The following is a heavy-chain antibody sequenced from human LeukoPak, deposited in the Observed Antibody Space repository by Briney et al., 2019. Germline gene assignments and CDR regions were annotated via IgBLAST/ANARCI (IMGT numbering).Heavy chain of an antibody. CDR1: GFTFSSYG. D-gene: IGHD3-22*01. V-gene: IGHV3-33*01. J-gene: IGHJ4*02. CDR3: ARSPSYYYDSSGYYSY. CDR2: IWYDGSNK. Sequence: GGSRRLSCAASGFTFSSYGMHWVRQAPGKGLEWVAVIWYDGSNKYYADSVKGRFTISRDNSKNTLYLQMNSLRAEDTAVYYCARSPSYYYDSSGYYSYWGQGTLVTVSS.